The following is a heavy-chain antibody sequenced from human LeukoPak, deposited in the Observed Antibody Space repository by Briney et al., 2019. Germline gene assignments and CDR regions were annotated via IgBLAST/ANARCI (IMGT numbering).Heavy chain of an antibody. CDR1: GFTFSGYV. CDR3: ARGPQFSGPGWFDP. CDR2: ITFSSSHI. D-gene: IGHD3-10*01. J-gene: IGHJ5*02. V-gene: IGHV3-21*01. Sequence: GGSLRLSCAASGFTFSGYVMTWVRQAPGKGLECVSSITFSSSHIYYADSVKGRFTISRDNTKDSLYLQMNSLRAEDTATYYCARGPQFSGPGWFDPWGQGTLVTVSS.